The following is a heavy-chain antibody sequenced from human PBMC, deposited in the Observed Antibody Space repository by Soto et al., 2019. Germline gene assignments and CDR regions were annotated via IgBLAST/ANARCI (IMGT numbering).Heavy chain of an antibody. J-gene: IGHJ6*02. V-gene: IGHV1-69*12. D-gene: IGHD6-19*01. Sequence: QVELLQSGAEVKKPGSSVRVSCEASGGTFRTYAISWVRQAPGQGLEWMGEIIPIFGTVNYAQKFQGRVTITADESTTTVYMDLRSLRSEATVVYYCAKGAVAGTPTSYYYYGMDVWGQGTTVTVSS. CDR2: IIPIFGTV. CDR1: GGTFRTYA. CDR3: AKGAVAGTPTSYYYYGMDV.